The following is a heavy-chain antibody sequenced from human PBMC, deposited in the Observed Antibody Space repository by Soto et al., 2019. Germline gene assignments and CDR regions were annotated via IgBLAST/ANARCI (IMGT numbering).Heavy chain of an antibody. V-gene: IGHV4-39*01. CDR2: IYYSGYT. D-gene: IGHD2-2*01. CDR1: GGSISSSSYY. J-gene: IGHJ6*02. Sequence: SETLSLTCTVSGGSISSSSYYWGWIRQPPGKGLEWIGSIYYSGYTYYKPSLKSRVTISVDTSKDQFSLKVSSVTAADTAVYYCARLGGYCSTTSCYGYYGMDVWGQGTTVTV. CDR3: ARLGGYCSTTSCYGYYGMDV.